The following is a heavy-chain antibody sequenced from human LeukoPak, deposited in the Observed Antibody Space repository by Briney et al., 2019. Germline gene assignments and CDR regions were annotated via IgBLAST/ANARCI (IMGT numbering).Heavy chain of an antibody. CDR2: INPSGGST. CDR1: GYTFTSYY. CDR3: ARVVAAIMPLLEFDY. Sequence: ASVKVSCKASGYTFTSYYMHWVRQAPGQGLEWMGIINPSGGSTSYAQKFQGRVTMTRDTSTSTVYMKLSSLRSEDTAVYYCARVVAAIMPLLEFDYWGQGTLVTVSS. J-gene: IGHJ4*02. D-gene: IGHD2-15*01. V-gene: IGHV1-46*01.